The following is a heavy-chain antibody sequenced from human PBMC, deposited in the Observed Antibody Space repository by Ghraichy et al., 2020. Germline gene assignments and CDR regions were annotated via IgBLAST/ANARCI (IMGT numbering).Heavy chain of an antibody. CDR2: IYYSGST. CDR3: GRRGYCSGGSCDKETYFDY. J-gene: IGHJ4*02. D-gene: IGHD2-15*01. Sequence: SESLSLTCTVSGGSISSGDYYWSWIRQPPGKGLEWIGYIYYSGSTYYNPSLKSRVTISVDTSKNQFSLKLSSVTAADTAVYYCGRRGYCSGGSCDKETYFDYWGQGTLVTVSS. V-gene: IGHV4-30-4*01. CDR1: GGSISSGDYY.